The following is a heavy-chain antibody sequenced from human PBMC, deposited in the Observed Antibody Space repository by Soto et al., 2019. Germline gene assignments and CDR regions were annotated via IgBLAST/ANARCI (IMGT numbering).Heavy chain of an antibody. D-gene: IGHD2-2*01. CDR2: IYPGDSDT. CDR1: GYSFTGYW. J-gene: IGHJ5*02. Sequence: PGESLKISCKGSGYSFTGYWIGWVRQMPGKGLEWMGIIYPGDSDTRYSPSFQGQVTISADKSISTAYLQWSSLKASDTAMYYCATTLVVPVDPLSFDPWGQGTLVTVSS. CDR3: ATTLVVPVDPLSFDP. V-gene: IGHV5-51*01.